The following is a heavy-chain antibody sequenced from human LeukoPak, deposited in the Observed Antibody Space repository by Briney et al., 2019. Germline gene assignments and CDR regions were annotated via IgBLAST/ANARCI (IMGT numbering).Heavy chain of an antibody. Sequence: ASVKVSCKVSGYTLTELSMHWVRQAPGKGLEWMGGFDPEDGETIYAQKFQGRVTMTEDTSTDTAYMELSSLRSEDTAVYYCATDPSSYSSSWYSAFDIWGQGTMVTVSS. J-gene: IGHJ3*02. CDR1: GYTLTELS. CDR2: FDPEDGET. V-gene: IGHV1-24*01. D-gene: IGHD6-13*01. CDR3: ATDPSSYSSSWYSAFDI.